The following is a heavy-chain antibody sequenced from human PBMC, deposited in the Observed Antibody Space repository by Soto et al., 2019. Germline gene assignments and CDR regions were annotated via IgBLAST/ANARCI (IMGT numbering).Heavy chain of an antibody. D-gene: IGHD1-26*01. CDR1: GYTFTSYG. CDR3: ARDLGGQIVDY. CDR2: ISGYNGNT. V-gene: IGHV1-18*01. J-gene: IGHJ4*02. Sequence: QVQLVQSGAEVKKPGASVKVSCKASGYTFTSYGISWVRQAPGQGLEWMGWISGYNGNTKYAQKLQGRVTMTTDTSMELRSLRSDDTAVYYCARDLGGQIVDYWGQGTLVTVSS.